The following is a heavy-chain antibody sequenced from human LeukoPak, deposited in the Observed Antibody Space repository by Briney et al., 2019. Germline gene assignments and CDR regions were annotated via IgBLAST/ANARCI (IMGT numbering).Heavy chain of an antibody. CDR1: GVPINSSSYY. Sequence: ETPSLTCTVSGVPINSSSYYWSWVRQAPGKGLEWVSAISGSGGSTYYADSVKGRFTISRDNSKNTLYLQMNSLRAEDTAVYYCAKVLAAAGAFDYWGQGTLVTVSS. V-gene: IGHV3-23*01. J-gene: IGHJ4*02. D-gene: IGHD6-13*01. CDR3: AKVLAAAGAFDY. CDR2: ISGSGGST.